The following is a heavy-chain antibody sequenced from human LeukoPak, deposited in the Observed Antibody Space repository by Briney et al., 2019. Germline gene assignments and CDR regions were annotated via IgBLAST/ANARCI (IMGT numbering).Heavy chain of an antibody. CDR3: ATWTSGSFDY. CDR1: GFTFSYYA. CDR2: ISRSGGST. V-gene: IGHV3-23*01. J-gene: IGHJ4*02. Sequence: PGGSLRLSCVASGFTFSYYAMTWVRQAPGKGLEWVSGISRSGGSTWYADSVKGRFTISRDNSKNTLYLQMNSLRAEDTAIYYCATWTSGSFDYWGQGTLVTVSS. D-gene: IGHD3-10*01.